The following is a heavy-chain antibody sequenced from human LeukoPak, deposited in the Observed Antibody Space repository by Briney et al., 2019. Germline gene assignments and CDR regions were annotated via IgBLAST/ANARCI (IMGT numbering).Heavy chain of an antibody. CDR2: INPNSGGT. Sequence: ASVKVSCKASGYTFTGYYMHWVRQSPGQGLEWMGWINPNSGGTNYAQQFQGRVTMTRDTSISTAYMELGRLRSDDTAVYYCARTDIVVVPAAKGFDYWGQGTLVTVSS. CDR3: ARTDIVVVPAAKGFDY. CDR1: GYTFTGYY. V-gene: IGHV1-2*02. D-gene: IGHD2-2*01. J-gene: IGHJ4*02.